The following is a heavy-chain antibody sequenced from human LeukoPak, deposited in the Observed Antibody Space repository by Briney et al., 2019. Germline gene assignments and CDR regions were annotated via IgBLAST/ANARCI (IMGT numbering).Heavy chain of an antibody. Sequence: GGSLRLSCAVSRFAFSNYGMSWVRQAPGKGLEWVSAISGSGGSTYYADSVKGRFTISRDNSKNTLYLQMNSLRAEDTAMYYCARGGVYSYGYLPLDSWGQGTLVTVSS. CDR2: ISGSGGST. J-gene: IGHJ4*02. CDR3: ARGGVYSYGYLPLDS. CDR1: RFAFSNYG. D-gene: IGHD5-18*01. V-gene: IGHV3-23*01.